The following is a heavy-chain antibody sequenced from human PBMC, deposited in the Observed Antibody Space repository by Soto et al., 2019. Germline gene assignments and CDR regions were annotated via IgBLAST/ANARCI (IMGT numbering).Heavy chain of an antibody. V-gene: IGHV4-30-2*01. Sequence: QLQLQESGSGLVKPSQTLSLTCAVSGGSISSGGYSWSWIRQPPGKGLEWIGYSYHSGSTYYNPSLKSRVTIPVDRSKNQFSLKLSSVTAADTAVYYCARYYSSSWEGAFDIWGQGTMVTVSS. CDR2: SYHSGST. CDR3: ARYYSSSWEGAFDI. D-gene: IGHD6-13*01. CDR1: GGSISSGGYS. J-gene: IGHJ3*02.